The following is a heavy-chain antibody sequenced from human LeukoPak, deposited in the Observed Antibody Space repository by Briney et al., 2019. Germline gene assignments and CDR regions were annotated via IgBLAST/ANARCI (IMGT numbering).Heavy chain of an antibody. Sequence: GGSLRLSCAASGFTFSSYGMHWVRQAPGKGLEWVAVISYDGSNKYYADSVKGRFTISRDNSKNTLYLQMNSLRAEDTAVYYCAKETRGGSGWYYFDYWGQGTLVTVSS. J-gene: IGHJ4*02. V-gene: IGHV3-30*18. CDR2: ISYDGSNK. D-gene: IGHD6-19*01. CDR1: GFTFSSYG. CDR3: AKETRGGSGWYYFDY.